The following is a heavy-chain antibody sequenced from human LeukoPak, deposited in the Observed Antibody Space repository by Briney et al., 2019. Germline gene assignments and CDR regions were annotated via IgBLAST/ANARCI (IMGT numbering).Heavy chain of an antibody. CDR1: GFTFSSYG. CDR3: AKSYSSSWYGAFDI. V-gene: IGHV3-30*02. D-gene: IGHD6-13*01. J-gene: IGHJ3*02. CDR2: IWYDGSNK. Sequence: PGGSLRLSCAASGFTFSSYGRHWVRQAPGKGLEWVAVIWYDGSNKYYADSVKGRFTISRDNSKNTLYLQMNSLRAEDTAVYYCAKSYSSSWYGAFDIWGQGTMVTVSS.